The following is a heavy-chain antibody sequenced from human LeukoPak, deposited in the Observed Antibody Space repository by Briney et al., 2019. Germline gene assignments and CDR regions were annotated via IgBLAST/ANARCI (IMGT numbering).Heavy chain of an antibody. J-gene: IGHJ4*02. CDR2: ISRSGSTI. CDR1: GFTFSSYE. CDR3: ARDWNIPPSD. V-gene: IGHV3-48*03. Sequence: PGGSLRLSCVASGFTFSSYEMNWVRQAPGKGLEWVSHISRSGSTIYYADSVKGRFTISRDNAKNSLYLQMNSLRAGDTAVYYCARDWNIPPSDWGQGTLVTVSS. D-gene: IGHD2-2*02.